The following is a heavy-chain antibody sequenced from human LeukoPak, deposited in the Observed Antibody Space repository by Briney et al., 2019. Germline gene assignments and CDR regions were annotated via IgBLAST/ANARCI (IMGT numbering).Heavy chain of an antibody. CDR3: ARDLVRMLYPTVTRGYYYMDV. Sequence: GGSLRLSCAASGFTFSSYAMHWVPQAPGKDREYVSAISSNGGSTYYANSVKGRFTISRDNSKNTLYLQMGSLRAEDMAVYYCARDLVRMLYPTVTRGYYYMDVWGKGTTVTVSS. CDR2: ISSNGGST. V-gene: IGHV3-64*01. J-gene: IGHJ6*03. D-gene: IGHD2-8*01. CDR1: GFTFSSYA.